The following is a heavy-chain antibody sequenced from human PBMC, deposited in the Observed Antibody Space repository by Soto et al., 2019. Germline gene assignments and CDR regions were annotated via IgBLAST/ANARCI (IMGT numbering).Heavy chain of an antibody. CDR2: ISYDGSNK. D-gene: IGHD3-10*01. CDR3: VKMTLWFGELLYYYYGMDV. J-gene: IGHJ6*02. V-gene: IGHV3-30*18. Sequence: GGSLRLSCAASGFTFSSYGMHWVRQAPGKGLEWVAVISYDGSNKYYADSVKGRFTISRDNSKNTLFLQMNSLRAEDTAVYYCVKMTLWFGELLYYYYGMDVWGQGTTVTVSS. CDR1: GFTFSSYG.